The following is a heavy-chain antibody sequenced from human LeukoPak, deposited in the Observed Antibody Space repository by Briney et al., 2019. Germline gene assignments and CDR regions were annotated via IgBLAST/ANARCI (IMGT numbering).Heavy chain of an antibody. J-gene: IGHJ4*02. Sequence: GGSLRLSCAASGFTFSSYWMSWVRQAPGKGLEWVANIKQDGSEKYYVDSVKGRFTISRDNAKNSLYLQMNSLRAEDTAVYYCAKGRDLKMATIEGFDYWGQGTLVTVSS. CDR1: GFTFSSYW. V-gene: IGHV3-7*03. CDR3: AKGRDLKMATIEGFDY. CDR2: IKQDGSEK. D-gene: IGHD5-24*01.